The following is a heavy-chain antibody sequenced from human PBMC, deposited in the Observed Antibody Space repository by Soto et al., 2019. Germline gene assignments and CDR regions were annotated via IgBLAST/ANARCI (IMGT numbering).Heavy chain of an antibody. J-gene: IGHJ6*02. Sequence: PGGSLRLSCAASGFTFSGSAMHWVRQASGKGLEWVGRIRSKANSYATAYAASVKGRFTISRDDSKNTAYLQMNSLKTEDTAVYYCTLPLTPDVRGGYYSYGMDVWGQGTTVTVSS. V-gene: IGHV3-73*01. D-gene: IGHD2-2*01. CDR2: IRSKANSYAT. CDR1: GFTFSGSA. CDR3: TLPLTPDVRGGYYSYGMDV.